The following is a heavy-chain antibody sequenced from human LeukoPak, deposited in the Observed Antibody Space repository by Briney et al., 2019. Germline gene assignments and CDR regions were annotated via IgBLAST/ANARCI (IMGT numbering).Heavy chain of an antibody. J-gene: IGHJ3*01. D-gene: IGHD6-13*01. CDR2: IFPLDSAT. CDR1: GFGLSCHW. Sequence: AGESLKISCQGSGFGLSCHWLGWVRQMPGNGLEWKGVIFPLDSATNYNTSFQGQISFSADRSINPAYLQWHSLKASDTAIYYCARRPAGRAGFDLWGQGTLVIVSA. CDR3: ARRPAGRAGFDL. V-gene: IGHV5-51*01.